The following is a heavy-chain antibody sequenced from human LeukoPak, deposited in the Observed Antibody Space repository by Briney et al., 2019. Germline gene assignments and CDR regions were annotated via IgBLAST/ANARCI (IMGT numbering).Heavy chain of an antibody. J-gene: IGHJ4*02. CDR3: ARRRSLTAPLTFGGVIAD. Sequence: SETLSLTCAVYGGSSSDYFWSWIRQPPGKGLEWIGEINHGGSTNYNPSLKSRITISVDTSKNQFSLKLSSMTAADTAVYYCARRRSLTAPLTFGGVIADWGQGTLVTVSS. CDR1: GGSSSDYF. V-gene: IGHV4-34*01. D-gene: IGHD3-16*02. CDR2: INHGGST.